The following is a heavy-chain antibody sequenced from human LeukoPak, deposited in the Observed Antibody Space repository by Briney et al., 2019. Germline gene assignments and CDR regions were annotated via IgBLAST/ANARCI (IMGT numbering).Heavy chain of an antibody. Sequence: GGSLRLSCAASGFTFSSYAMSWVRQAPGKGLEWVSAISGGGGSTYYADSVKGRFTISRDNSKNTLYLQMNSLRAEDTAVYYCAKDYYGSGSYFDYWGQGTLVTVSS. J-gene: IGHJ4*02. CDR1: GFTFSSYA. V-gene: IGHV3-23*01. CDR3: AKDYYGSGSYFDY. D-gene: IGHD3-10*01. CDR2: ISGGGGST.